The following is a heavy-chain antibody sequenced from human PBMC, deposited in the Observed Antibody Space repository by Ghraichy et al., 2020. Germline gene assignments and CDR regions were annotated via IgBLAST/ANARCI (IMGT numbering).Heavy chain of an antibody. CDR1: GFTFGDYA. J-gene: IGHJ4*02. Sequence: GSLRLSCTTSGFTFGDYAMSWFRQAPGKGLEWVGFIRSKTDGEATEYAASVKGRFTISRDDSKSIAYLQMNSLKTDDTAVYYCVRDRPLDYWGQGTLVTVSS. CDR2: IRSKTDGEAT. V-gene: IGHV3-49*03. CDR3: VRDRPLDY.